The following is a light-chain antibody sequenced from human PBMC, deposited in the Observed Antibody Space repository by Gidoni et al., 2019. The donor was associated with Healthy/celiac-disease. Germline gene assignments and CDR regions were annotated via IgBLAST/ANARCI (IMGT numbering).Light chain of an antibody. V-gene: IGKV1-39*01. CDR2: AAS. CDR3: QQSYSTPMYT. CDR1: QSISSY. J-gene: IGKJ2*01. Sequence: SQMTQSPSSLSASVGDRVTITCRASQSISSYLNWYQQKPGKAPKLLIYAASSLQRGVPSRFSGSGSGTDFTLTISSLQPEDFATYYCQQSYSTPMYTFGQGTKLEIK.